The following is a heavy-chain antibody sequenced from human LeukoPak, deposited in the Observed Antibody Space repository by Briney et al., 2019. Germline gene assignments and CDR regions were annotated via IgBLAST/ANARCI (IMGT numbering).Heavy chain of an antibody. CDR1: GGSISSYY. V-gene: IGHV4-59*12. CDR3: ARETKCSRTSCPIDY. J-gene: IGHJ4*02. CDR2: IYYSGST. Sequence: PSETLSLTCTVSGGSISSYYWSWIRQPPGKGLEWIGYIYYSGSTNYNPSLKSRVTISVDTSKNQFSLKLSSVSAADTAVYYCARETKCSRTSCPIDYWGQGTLVTVSS. D-gene: IGHD2-2*01.